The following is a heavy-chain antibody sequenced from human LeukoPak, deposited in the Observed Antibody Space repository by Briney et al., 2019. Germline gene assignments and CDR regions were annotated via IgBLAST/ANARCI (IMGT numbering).Heavy chain of an antibody. CDR1: GGSIRNSSYY. CDR3: ARHSSYVSPVRY. J-gene: IGHJ4*02. Sequence: SETLSLTCTVSGGSIRNSSYYWGWIRQPPGKGLEWIGSISYSGSTFYHPYHKSRVTISADTSNIQFSLKLTSVTAADTAVYFCARHSSYVSPVRYWGQGTLVTVSP. CDR2: ISYSGST. V-gene: IGHV4-39*01. D-gene: IGHD3-10*02.